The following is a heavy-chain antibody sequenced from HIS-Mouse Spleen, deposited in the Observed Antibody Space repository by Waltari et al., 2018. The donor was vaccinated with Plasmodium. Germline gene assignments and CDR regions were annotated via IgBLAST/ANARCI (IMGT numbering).Heavy chain of an antibody. D-gene: IGHD6-6*01. Sequence: EVQLVDSGGGLIQPGGSVELSGAAAGSNVSGHKMRGVGQAPGKGLEWVSGIDSGGSTYYADSVKGRFTISRDNSKNTLYLQMNSLRAEDTAVYYCARGMKSSSSACDIWGQGTMVTVSS. CDR3: ARGMKSSSSACDI. V-gene: IGHV3-53*01. CDR1: GSNVSGHK. J-gene: IGHJ3*02. CDR2: IDSGGST.